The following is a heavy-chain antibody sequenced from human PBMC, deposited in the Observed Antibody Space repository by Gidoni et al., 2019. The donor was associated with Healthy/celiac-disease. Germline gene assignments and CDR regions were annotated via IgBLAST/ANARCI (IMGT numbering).Heavy chain of an antibody. CDR2: IYYSGST. Sequence: QQQLQESGTGLAKPSETLSLTCTVSGGSISSSRYSWGWIRQPPGKGLEWIGSIYYSGSTYYIPSLKSRVTISVDTSKNQFSLKLSSVTAADTAVYDCARLQRALTTIVLWGQGTLVTVSS. J-gene: IGHJ4*02. D-gene: IGHD4-17*01. CDR1: GGSISSSRYS. CDR3: ARLQRALTTIVL. V-gene: IGHV4-39*01.